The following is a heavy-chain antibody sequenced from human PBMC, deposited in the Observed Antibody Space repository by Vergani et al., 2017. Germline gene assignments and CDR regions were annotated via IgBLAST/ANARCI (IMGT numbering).Heavy chain of an antibody. D-gene: IGHD3-10*01. V-gene: IGHV3-9*01. Sequence: EVQLVESGGGLVQPGRSLRLSCAASGFTFDDYAMHWVRQAPGKGLEWVSGISWNSGSIGYADSVKGRFTLSRDNAKNSLYLQMNSLRAEDTALYYCAKEDYYGSGGYYYYFDYWGQGTLVTVSS. J-gene: IGHJ4*02. CDR3: AKEDYYGSGGYYYYFDY. CDR2: ISWNSGSI. CDR1: GFTFDDYA.